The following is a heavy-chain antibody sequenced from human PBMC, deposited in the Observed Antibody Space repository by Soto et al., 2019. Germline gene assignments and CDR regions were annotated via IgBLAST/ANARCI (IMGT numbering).Heavy chain of an antibody. D-gene: IGHD2-8*01. J-gene: IGHJ6*02. V-gene: IGHV3-30*18. Sequence: RLSCAASGFTFSSYGMHWVRQAPGKGLEWVAVISYDGSNKYYADSVKGRFTISRDNSKNTLYLQMNSLRAEDTAVYYCAKDHCTNGVCYYNYYYYGMDVWGQGTTVTVSS. CDR2: ISYDGSNK. CDR1: GFTFSSYG. CDR3: AKDHCTNGVCYYNYYYYGMDV.